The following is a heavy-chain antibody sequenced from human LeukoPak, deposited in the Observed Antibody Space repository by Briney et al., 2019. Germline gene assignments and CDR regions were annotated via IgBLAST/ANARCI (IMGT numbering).Heavy chain of an antibody. Sequence: SETLSLTCTVSGGSISSYYWSWIRQPPGKGLEWIGYIYYSGSTSYNPSLKSRVTISVDTSHQFSLRLSSVTAADTAVYYCARARDAYDSFDNWGQGTLVTVSS. D-gene: IGHD3-22*01. J-gene: IGHJ4*02. V-gene: IGHV4-59*01. CDR3: ARARDAYDSFDN. CDR2: IYYSGST. CDR1: GGSISSYY.